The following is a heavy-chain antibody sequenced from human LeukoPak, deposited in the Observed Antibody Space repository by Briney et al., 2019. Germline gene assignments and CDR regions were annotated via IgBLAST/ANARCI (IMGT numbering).Heavy chain of an antibody. CDR1: GGTFTSYA. D-gene: IGHD1-26*01. V-gene: IGHV1-69*05. CDR3: ARAGGSYVAYDY. CDR2: IIPIFGTA. J-gene: IGHJ4*02. Sequence: SVKVSCMASGGTFTSYAISCVRQAPGQGLEWMGRIIPIFGTANYAQKFQGRVTITTDGSTSTAYMEPSSLRSEDTAVYYCARAGGSYVAYDYWGQGTLVTVSS.